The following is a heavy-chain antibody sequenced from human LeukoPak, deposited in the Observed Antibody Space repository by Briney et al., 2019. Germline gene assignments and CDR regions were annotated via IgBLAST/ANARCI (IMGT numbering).Heavy chain of an antibody. D-gene: IGHD3-10*01. CDR1: GFTFSSYA. V-gene: IGHV3-23*01. J-gene: IGHJ4*02. Sequence: GGSLRLSCAASGFTFSSYAMSWVRQAPGKGLEWVSAISGSGGSTYYADSVKGRFTISRDNSRNTLYLQMNSLRAEDTAVYYCAKVKVTMVWGVIYYFDYWGQGTLVTVSS. CDR2: ISGSGGST. CDR3: AKVKVTMVWGVIYYFDY.